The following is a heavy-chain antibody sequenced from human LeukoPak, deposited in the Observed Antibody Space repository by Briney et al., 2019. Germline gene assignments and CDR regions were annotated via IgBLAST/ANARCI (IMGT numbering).Heavy chain of an antibody. J-gene: IGHJ5*02. CDR2: INTDGSST. D-gene: IGHD3-3*01. CDR3: ARVRGQSTYDFWSGPPNWFDP. Sequence: GGSLRLSCAASGFTFSSYWMHWVRQAPGKGLVWVSRINTDGSSTSYADSVKGRFTISRDNAKNTLYLQMNGLRAEDTAVYYCARVRGQSTYDFWSGPPNWFDPWGQGTLVTVSS. CDR1: GFTFSSYW. V-gene: IGHV3-74*01.